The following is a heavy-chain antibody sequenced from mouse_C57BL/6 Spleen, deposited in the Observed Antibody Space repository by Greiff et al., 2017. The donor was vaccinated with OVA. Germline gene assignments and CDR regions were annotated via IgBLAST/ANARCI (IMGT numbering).Heavy chain of an antibody. CDR3: ARQAITTVFDY. CDR2: ISGGGGNT. Sequence: EVQLVESGGGLVKPGGSLKLSCAASGFTFSSYTMSWVRQTPEKRLEWVATISGGGGNTYYPDSVKGRFTISRDNAKNTLYLQMSSLRSEDTALYYCARQAITTVFDYWGQGTTLTVSS. D-gene: IGHD1-1*01. V-gene: IGHV5-9*01. CDR1: GFTFSSYT. J-gene: IGHJ2*01.